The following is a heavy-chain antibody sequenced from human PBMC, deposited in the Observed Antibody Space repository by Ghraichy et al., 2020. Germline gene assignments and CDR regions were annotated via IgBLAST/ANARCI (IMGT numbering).Heavy chain of an antibody. V-gene: IGHV4-34*01. CDR1: GGSFSGYY. J-gene: IGHJ4*02. Sequence: SQTLSLTCAVYGGSFSGYYWSWIRQPPGKGLEWIGEINHSGSTNYNPSLKSRVTISVDTSKNQFSLKLSSVTAADTAVYYCARRRYGGNAWGGLLSYFDYWGQGTLVTVSS. CDR2: INHSGST. CDR3: ARRRYGGNAWGGLLSYFDY. D-gene: IGHD4-23*01.